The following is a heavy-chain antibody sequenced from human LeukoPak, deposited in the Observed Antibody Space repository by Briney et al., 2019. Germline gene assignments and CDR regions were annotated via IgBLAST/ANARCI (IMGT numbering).Heavy chain of an antibody. J-gene: IGHJ4*02. CDR2: IYYSGST. D-gene: IGHD4-17*01. Sequence: SETLSLTCTVSGGSISSYYWSWIRQPPGKGLEWIGYIYYSGSTNYNPSLKSRVTISVDTSKNQFSLKLSSVTAADTAVYYCARGTVPHDYWGQGTLVTVSS. CDR1: GGSISSYY. CDR3: ARGTVPHDY. V-gene: IGHV4-59*01.